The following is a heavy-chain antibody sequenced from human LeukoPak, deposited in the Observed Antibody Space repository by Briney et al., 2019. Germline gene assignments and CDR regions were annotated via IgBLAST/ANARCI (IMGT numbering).Heavy chain of an antibody. V-gene: IGHV4-61*01. Sequence: SETLSLTCTVSGGSVSSGSYYWSWIRQPPGKGLEWIGYIYYSGSTYYNPSLKSRVTISVDTSKNQFSLKLSSVTAADTAVYYCARTRDSGSYLYFDYWGQGTLVTVSS. J-gene: IGHJ4*02. D-gene: IGHD1-26*01. CDR2: IYYSGST. CDR1: GGSVSSGSYY. CDR3: ARTRDSGSYLYFDY.